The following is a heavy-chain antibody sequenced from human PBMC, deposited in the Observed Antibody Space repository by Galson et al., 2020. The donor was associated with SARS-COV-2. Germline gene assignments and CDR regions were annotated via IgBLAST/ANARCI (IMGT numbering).Heavy chain of an antibody. J-gene: IGHJ6*02. CDR1: GFTFNNYA. CDR2: ITYEGSNK. D-gene: IGHD3-10*02. CDR3: SKRPKVFEIWPYGRDV. Sequence: QLGESLKISCAASGFTFNNYAMHWVRQAPGKGLECVSVITYEGSNKYYADPVRGRFFISRDNSKNTLYLQMDSLSPEDTAVYYCSKRPKVFEIWPYGRDVWGQGTTVTVSS. V-gene: IGHV3-30*18.